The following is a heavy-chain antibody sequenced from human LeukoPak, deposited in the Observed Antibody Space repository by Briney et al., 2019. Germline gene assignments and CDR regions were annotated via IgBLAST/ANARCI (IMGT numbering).Heavy chain of an antibody. Sequence: PSETLSLTCAVYGGSFSGYYWSWIRQPPGKGLEWIGEINHSGSTNYNPSLKSRVTISVDTSKNQFSLKLSSVTAEDTAAYYCARGQIVVVPAARGYYYYGMDVWGQGTTVTVSS. V-gene: IGHV4-34*01. CDR1: GGSFSGYY. CDR3: ARGQIVVVPAARGYYYYGMDV. CDR2: INHSGST. D-gene: IGHD2-2*01. J-gene: IGHJ6*02.